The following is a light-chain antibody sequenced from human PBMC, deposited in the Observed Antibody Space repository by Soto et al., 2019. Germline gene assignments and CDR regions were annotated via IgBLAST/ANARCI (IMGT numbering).Light chain of an antibody. CDR1: QGISNY. CDR2: AAS. V-gene: IGKV1-27*01. J-gene: IGKJ1*01. Sequence: DIQMTQSPSSLYASVGDRVTITCRASQGISNYLAWYQQKPGKVPKLLIYAASTLQSGVPSRFSGSGSGTDFTLTISCLQPEDVANYYCQKYDGAPWTFGQGTKVEIE. CDR3: QKYDGAPWT.